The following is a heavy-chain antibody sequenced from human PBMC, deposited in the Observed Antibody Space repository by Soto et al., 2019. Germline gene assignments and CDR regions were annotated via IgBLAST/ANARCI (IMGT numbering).Heavy chain of an antibody. J-gene: IGHJ4*02. V-gene: IGHV4-31*03. CDR3: ARASGSSYYFDY. D-gene: IGHD3-10*01. CDR2: IYYSGST. Sequence: ASETLSLTCTVSGGSISSGGYYWSWIRQHPGKGLEWIGYIYYSGSTYYNPSLKSRVTISVDTSKNQFSLKLSSVTAADTAVYYCARASGSSYYFDYWGQGTLVTVSS. CDR1: GGSISSGGYY.